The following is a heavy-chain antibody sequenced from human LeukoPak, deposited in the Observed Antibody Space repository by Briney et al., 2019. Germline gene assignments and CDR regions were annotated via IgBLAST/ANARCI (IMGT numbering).Heavy chain of an antibody. J-gene: IGHJ4*02. CDR1: GGSISSYY. CDR2: IYYSGST. V-gene: IGHV4-59*08. Sequence: SETLSLTCTVSGGSISSYYWNWIRQPPGKGLEWIGFIYYSGSTKYNPSLKSRVTISVDTSRNQFSLKLTSLTAADTAVYYCARQDGYNLDYWGRGTLVTVSS. D-gene: IGHD5-24*01. CDR3: ARQDGYNLDY.